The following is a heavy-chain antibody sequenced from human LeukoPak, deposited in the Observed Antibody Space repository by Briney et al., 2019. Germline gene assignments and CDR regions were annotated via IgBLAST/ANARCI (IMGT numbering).Heavy chain of an antibody. V-gene: IGHV4-59*01. CDR3: ARYAPDVAFDI. CDR1: GGSISSYY. CDR2: IYYSGST. J-gene: IGHJ3*02. D-gene: IGHD2-2*01. Sequence: SETLSLTCTVSGGSISSYYWSWIRQPPGKQLEWIGYIYYSGSTNYNPSLQSRVTISVGASKNQFSLKLSSVTAADTAMYYCARYAPDVAFDIWGRGTMVTVSS.